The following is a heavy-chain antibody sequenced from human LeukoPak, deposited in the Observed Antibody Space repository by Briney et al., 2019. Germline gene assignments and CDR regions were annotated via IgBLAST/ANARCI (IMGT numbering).Heavy chain of an antibody. V-gene: IGHV3-23*01. Sequence: GGSLRLSCAASGFTFSSYAMSWVRQAPGKGLEWVSAISGSGGSTYYADSVKGRFTISRDNSKNTLYLQMNSLRAEDTAVYYCAKVLSDYYDSSGYPFDYWGQGTLVTVSS. D-gene: IGHD3-22*01. J-gene: IGHJ4*02. CDR1: GFTFSSYA. CDR2: ISGSGGST. CDR3: AKVLSDYYDSSGYPFDY.